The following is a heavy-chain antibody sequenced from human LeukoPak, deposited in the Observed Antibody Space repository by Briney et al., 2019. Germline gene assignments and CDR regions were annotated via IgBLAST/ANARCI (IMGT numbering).Heavy chain of an antibody. CDR1: GFTFSSYA. V-gene: IGHV3-23*01. D-gene: IGHD1-20*01. J-gene: IGHJ4*02. Sequence: GGSLRLSCAASGFTFSSYAMTWVRQAPGKGLEWVSSISGSGGSTFYADSVKGRFTISRDNSKNTLYLQMSSLRAEDTAVYYCAKPKDNSLYCFDYWGQGTLVTVSS. CDR3: AKPKDNSLYCFDY. CDR2: ISGSGGST.